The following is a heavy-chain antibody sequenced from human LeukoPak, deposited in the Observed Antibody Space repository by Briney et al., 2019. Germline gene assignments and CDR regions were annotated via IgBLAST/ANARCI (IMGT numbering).Heavy chain of an antibody. Sequence: GGSLRLSCAASGFSFSTYSMNWVRQAPGKGLEWVSRISGRSLRTNYADSVKGRFTISRDNSKNTLYLQMNSLRAEDTAVYYCAKDGGDYQFDYWGQGTLVTVSS. CDR3: AKDGGDYQFDY. V-gene: IGHV3-23*01. CDR1: GFSFSTYS. CDR2: ISGRSLRT. J-gene: IGHJ4*02. D-gene: IGHD4-17*01.